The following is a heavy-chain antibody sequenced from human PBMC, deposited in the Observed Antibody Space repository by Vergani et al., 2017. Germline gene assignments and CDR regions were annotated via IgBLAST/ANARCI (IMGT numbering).Heavy chain of an antibody. Sequence: QVQLVQSGAEVKKPGSSVKVSCKASGGTFSSYAISWVRQAPGQGLEWMGRIIPIFGTAHYAQKFQGRVTITEDEATSTAYMELSSLRSEDTAVYYCAGDGMITFGGVIEHMGQFDYWGQGTLVTVSS. CDR1: GGTFSSYA. CDR2: IIPIFGTA. CDR3: AGDGMITFGGVIEHMGQFDY. J-gene: IGHJ4*02. V-gene: IGHV1-69*18. D-gene: IGHD3-16*02.